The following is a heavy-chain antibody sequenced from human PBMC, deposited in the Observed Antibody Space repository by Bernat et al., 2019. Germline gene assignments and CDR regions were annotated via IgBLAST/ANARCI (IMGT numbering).Heavy chain of an antibody. CDR1: GFTFSDYY. Sequence: QVQLVESGGGLVKPGGSLRLSCAASGFTFSDYYMSWIRQAPGKGLDWVSYISSSSSYIYYADSVKGRFTISRDNAKNSLYLQMNSLRAEDTAVYYCATTIVATIFPDYWGQGTLVTVSS. V-gene: IGHV3-11*06. J-gene: IGHJ4*02. CDR3: ATTIVATIFPDY. D-gene: IGHD5-12*01. CDR2: ISSSSSYI.